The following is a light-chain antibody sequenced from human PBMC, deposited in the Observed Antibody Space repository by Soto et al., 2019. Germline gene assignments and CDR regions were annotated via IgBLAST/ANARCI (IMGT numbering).Light chain of an antibody. CDR1: QSVGGSS. CDR3: QQYHSSPRT. CDR2: DTS. V-gene: IGKV3-20*01. Sequence: ETVLTQSPGTLSLSPGERATLSCRASQSVGGSSLAWYQQRPGQAPRLLIHDTSNRATGIPDRFSGSGSGTDFTLTISRLEPEDFAVYYCQQYHSSPRTFGQGTKVEIK. J-gene: IGKJ1*01.